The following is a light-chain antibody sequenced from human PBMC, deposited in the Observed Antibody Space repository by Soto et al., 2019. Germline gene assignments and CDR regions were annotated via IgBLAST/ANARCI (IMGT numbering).Light chain of an antibody. CDR2: DGS. V-gene: IGKV1-33*01. CDR1: QDISNY. CDR3: QEYEKVGLT. Sequence: DIQMTQSPSSLSASVGDRVTITCQASQDISNYLNWYQQKPGEAPKLLISDGSNLETGVPSRLSGSGSGTHFTFTISSVQPEDFATYHCQEYEKVGLTFGGGTKVEIK. J-gene: IGKJ4*01.